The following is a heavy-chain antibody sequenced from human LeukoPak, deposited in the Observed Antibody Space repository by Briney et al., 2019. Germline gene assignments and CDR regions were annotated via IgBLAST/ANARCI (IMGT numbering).Heavy chain of an antibody. J-gene: IGHJ4*02. CDR2: IYYSGST. Sequence: SETLSLTCTVSGGSISSSSYYWGWIRQPPGKGLEWIGSIYYSGSTYYNPSLKSRVTISVDTSKNQFSLKLSSVTAADTAVYYCARQDHGSGSSQTTFDYWGQGTLVTVSS. CDR3: ARQDHGSGSSQTTFDY. D-gene: IGHD3-10*01. V-gene: IGHV4-39*01. CDR1: GGSISSSSYY.